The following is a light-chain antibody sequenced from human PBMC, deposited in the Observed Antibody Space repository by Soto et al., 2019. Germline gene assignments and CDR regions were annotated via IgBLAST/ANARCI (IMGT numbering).Light chain of an antibody. J-gene: IGKJ1*01. V-gene: IGKV3-20*01. CDR3: QQYGSSGT. Sequence: NVLTQSPGTLSLSPGERATLYCRASQSVSNNYLAWYQQKPGQAPRLLIYGASNRSTGIPDRFSGSGSGTDFTLTISRLEPEDFAVYYCQQYGSSGTFGQGTKVDI. CDR2: GAS. CDR1: QSVSNNY.